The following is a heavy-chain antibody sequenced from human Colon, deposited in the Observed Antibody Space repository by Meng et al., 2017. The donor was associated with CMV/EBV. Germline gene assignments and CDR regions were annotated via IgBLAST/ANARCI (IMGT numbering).Heavy chain of an antibody. J-gene: IGHJ5*02. D-gene: IGHD2/OR15-2a*01. CDR3: ATSFYGGLP. Sequence: QVQLVQSGAGVNKPGPPVKVSCKASGYTFTSYDINWVRQARGQGPECMGYMNPQSGDTAYAQKFQGRVTMTRDTAINTAYMELTSLRSEDTAVYYCATSFYGGLPWGQGTLVTVSS. CDR2: MNPQSGDT. V-gene: IGHV1-8*01. CDR1: GYTFTSYD.